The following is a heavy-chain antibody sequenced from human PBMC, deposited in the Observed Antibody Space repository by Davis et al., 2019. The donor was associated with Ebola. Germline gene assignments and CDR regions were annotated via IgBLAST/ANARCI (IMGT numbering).Heavy chain of an antibody. V-gene: IGHV1-2*02. CDR1: GYTFTGYY. CDR2: INPNSAGT. D-gene: IGHD4-23*01. CDR3: ARDHYGGNSGELDY. J-gene: IGHJ4*02. Sequence: ASVKVSCKGSGYTFTGYYMHWVRQAPGQGLEWMGWINPNSAGTHYAQKFQGRVTMTRDTSITTAYMELSRLRSDDTAVYYCARDHYGGNSGELDYWGQGTLVTVSS.